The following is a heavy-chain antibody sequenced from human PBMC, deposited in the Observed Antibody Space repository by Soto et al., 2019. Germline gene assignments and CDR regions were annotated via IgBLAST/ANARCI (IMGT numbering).Heavy chain of an antibody. V-gene: IGHV1-8*01. Sequence: ASVKVSCKASGYTFTSYDINWVRQATGQGLEWMGWMNPNSGNTGYAQKFQGRVTMTRNTSISTAYMELSSLRSEDTAVYYCARGAFGFWSGYSGYYYYMDVWGKGTTVTVSS. CDR3: ARGAFGFWSGYSGYYYYMDV. D-gene: IGHD3-3*01. J-gene: IGHJ6*03. CDR1: GYTFTSYD. CDR2: MNPNSGNT.